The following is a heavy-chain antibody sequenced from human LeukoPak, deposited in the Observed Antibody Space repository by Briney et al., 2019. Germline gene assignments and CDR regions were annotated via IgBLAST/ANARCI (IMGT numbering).Heavy chain of an antibody. V-gene: IGHV3-66*02. CDR3: ASSEQDRRGWYNAGLDY. Sequence: GGSLRLSCAASGFTFSSNYMSWVRQAPGKGLEWVSVIYSGGSTYYADSVKGRFTISRDNSKNTLYLQMNSLRAEDTAVYYCASSEQDRRGWYNAGLDYWGQGTLVTVSS. CDR2: IYSGGST. CDR1: GFTFSSNY. D-gene: IGHD6-19*01. J-gene: IGHJ4*02.